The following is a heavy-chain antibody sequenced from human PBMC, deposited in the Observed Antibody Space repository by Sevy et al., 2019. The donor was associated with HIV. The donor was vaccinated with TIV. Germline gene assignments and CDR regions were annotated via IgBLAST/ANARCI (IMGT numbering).Heavy chain of an antibody. CDR3: ARETGSIDD. CDR1: GFTFSRDY. V-gene: IGHV3-74*01. J-gene: IGHJ4*02. D-gene: IGHD3-10*01. Sequence: GGSLRLSCAASGFTFSRDYTHWVRQAPGKGLEWVAHIKGDGSTTRYVDSVKGRFTISRDNAKNTVYLQMNSLRAEDSAVYYCARETGSIDDWGQGTLVTVSS. CDR2: IKGDGSTT.